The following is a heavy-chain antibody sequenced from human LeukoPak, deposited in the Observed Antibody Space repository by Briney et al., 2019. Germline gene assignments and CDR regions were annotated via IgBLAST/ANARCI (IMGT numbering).Heavy chain of an antibody. CDR3: TRGIASGSD. Sequence: GGSLRLSCAASGFTFTSYTMNWVRQAPGKGLEWVSSIGSSSSYIFYADSVKGRFTVSRDDAKKSLYLQMNSLRVEDTAVYFYTRGIASGSDWGQGTLVTVSS. V-gene: IGHV3-21*01. D-gene: IGHD3-10*01. CDR2: IGSSSSYI. CDR1: GFTFTSYT. J-gene: IGHJ4*02.